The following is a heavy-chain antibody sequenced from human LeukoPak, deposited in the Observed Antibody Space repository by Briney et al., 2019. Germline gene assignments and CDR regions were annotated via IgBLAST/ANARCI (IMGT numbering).Heavy chain of an antibody. D-gene: IGHD5-12*01. Sequence: GGSLRLSCAASGFTFSSYGMHWVRQAPGKGLEWVAFIRYDGSNKYYADSVKGRFTISRDNSKNTLYLQMKSLRAEDTAVYYCAKGGGYEAQYYYYYLDVWGKGTAVTISS. J-gene: IGHJ6*03. V-gene: IGHV3-30*02. CDR2: IRYDGSNK. CDR1: GFTFSSYG. CDR3: AKGGGYEAQYYYYYLDV.